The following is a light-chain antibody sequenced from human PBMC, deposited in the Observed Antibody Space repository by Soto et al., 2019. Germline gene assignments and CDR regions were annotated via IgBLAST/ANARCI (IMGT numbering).Light chain of an antibody. J-gene: IGKJ1*01. Sequence: EVVLTQSPGTLSLSPGERATLSCRASQSVSSSYLAWYQHKRGQAPRLLMYGASSRATGVPDRFSGWGSGTDFTLTISRLEPEDFAVYYCHQYGASPQTCGQGTKVEVK. CDR3: HQYGASPQT. CDR2: GAS. CDR1: QSVSSSY. V-gene: IGKV3-20*01.